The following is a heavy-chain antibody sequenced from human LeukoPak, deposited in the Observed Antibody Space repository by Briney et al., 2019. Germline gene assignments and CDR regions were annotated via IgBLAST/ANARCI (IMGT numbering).Heavy chain of an antibody. CDR1: GGSLTSSSYY. D-gene: IGHD2-15*01. V-gene: IGHV4-39*01. J-gene: IGHJ5*01. CDR2: IYFNGRP. Sequence: WETLSLTCTASGGSLTSSSYYWGWIRQSPGKGLEWIGSIYFNGRPYYNPSLKSRVTISADTSKNQFSLKLPSVTAADTAVYYCARHWKYCSVGSCSDNWFDSWGQGTLVTVSS. CDR3: ARHWKYCSVGSCSDNWFDS.